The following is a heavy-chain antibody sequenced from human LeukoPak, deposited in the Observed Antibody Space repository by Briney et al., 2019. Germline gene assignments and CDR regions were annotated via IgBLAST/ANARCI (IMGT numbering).Heavy chain of an antibody. CDR2: IYYSGST. CDR1: GGSISSGGYY. Sequence: SSQTLSLTCTVSGGSISSGGYYWSWIRQHPGKGLEWIGYIYYSGSTYYNPSLKSRVTISVDTSKNQFSLKLSSVTAADTAVYYCAREGRLNCSSTSYYGGYYYGMDVWGQGTTVTVSS. V-gene: IGHV4-31*03. J-gene: IGHJ6*02. D-gene: IGHD2-2*01. CDR3: AREGRLNCSSTSYYGGYYYGMDV.